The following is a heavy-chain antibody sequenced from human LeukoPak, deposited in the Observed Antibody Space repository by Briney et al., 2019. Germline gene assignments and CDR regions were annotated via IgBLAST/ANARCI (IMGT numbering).Heavy chain of an antibody. Sequence: PGRSLRLSCAASGFTFSSYGMHWVRQAPGQGLEWVAVISYDGSNKYYADSVKGRFTISRDNSKNTLYLQMNSLRAEDTAVYYCAKDFLRITMVRGVIITSAFDIWGQGTMVTVSS. CDR1: GFTFSSYG. CDR3: AKDFLRITMVRGVIITSAFDI. J-gene: IGHJ3*02. CDR2: ISYDGSNK. D-gene: IGHD3-10*01. V-gene: IGHV3-30*18.